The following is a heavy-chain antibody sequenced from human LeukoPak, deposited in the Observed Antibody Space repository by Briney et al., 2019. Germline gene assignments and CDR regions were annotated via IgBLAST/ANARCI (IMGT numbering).Heavy chain of an antibody. Sequence: SETLSLTCTVSGGSISSYYWSWLRQPAGKGLEWIGRMYISGSTNYNPSLKSRVTMSVDTSKNQFSLKLTSMTAADTAVYYGARGGSSGYYYGWGQGTLVTVSS. D-gene: IGHD3-22*01. V-gene: IGHV4-4*07. J-gene: IGHJ4*02. CDR1: GGSISSYY. CDR3: ARGGSSGYYYG. CDR2: MYISGST.